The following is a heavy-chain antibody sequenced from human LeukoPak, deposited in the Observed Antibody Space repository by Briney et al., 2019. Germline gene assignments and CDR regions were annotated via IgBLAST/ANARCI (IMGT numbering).Heavy chain of an antibody. J-gene: IGHJ3*02. Sequence: PSETLSLTCTVSGGSISSGSYYWSWIRQPAGKGLEWIGRIYSSGSTNYNPSLKSRVTISVHTSRNQFSLKLSSVTAADTAVYYCARGPYYYGGSAFDIWGQGTVVTVSS. CDR2: IYSSGST. D-gene: IGHD3-10*01. CDR3: ARGPYYYGGSAFDI. V-gene: IGHV4-61*02. CDR1: GGSISSGSYY.